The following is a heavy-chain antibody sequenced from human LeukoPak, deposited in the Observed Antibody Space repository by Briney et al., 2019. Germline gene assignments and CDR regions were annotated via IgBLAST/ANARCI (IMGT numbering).Heavy chain of an antibody. CDR2: ISYDGSNK. CDR3: AKDLLYYDSSGYIDY. V-gene: IGHV3-30*18. J-gene: IGHJ4*02. D-gene: IGHD3-22*01. CDR1: GFTFSSYG. Sequence: GGSLRLSCAASGFTFSSYGMHWVRQAPGKGLEWVAVISYDGSNKYYADSVKGRFTISRDNSKNTLYLQMNSLRAEDTALYYCAKDLLYYDSSGYIDYWGQGTLVTVSS.